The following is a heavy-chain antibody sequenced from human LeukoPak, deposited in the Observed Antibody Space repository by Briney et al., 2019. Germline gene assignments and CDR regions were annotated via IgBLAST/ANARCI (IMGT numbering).Heavy chain of an antibody. CDR2: IIPIFGTA. J-gene: IGHJ1*01. V-gene: IGHV1-69*05. D-gene: IGHD3-22*01. Sequence: SVKVSCKASGGTFSSYAISWVRQAPGQGLEWMGGIIPIFGTANYAQKFQGRVTMTRDMSTSTVYMELSSLRSEDTAVYYCARISEYYDSSGYYEYFQHWGQGTLVTVSS. CDR3: ARISEYYDSSGYYEYFQH. CDR1: GGTFSSYA.